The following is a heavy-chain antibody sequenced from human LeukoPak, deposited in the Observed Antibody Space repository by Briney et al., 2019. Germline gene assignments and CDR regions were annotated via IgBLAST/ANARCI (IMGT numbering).Heavy chain of an antibody. D-gene: IGHD3-9*01. CDR2: ISGSGGST. Sequence: GGSLRLSCAASGFTFSSYTMSWVRQAPGKGLEWVSAISGSGGSTYYADSVKGRFTISRDNSKNTLYLQMNSLRAEDTAVYYCAKEQDYDILTGYYGSFDYWGQGTLVTVSS. V-gene: IGHV3-23*01. CDR3: AKEQDYDILTGYYGSFDY. CDR1: GFTFSSYT. J-gene: IGHJ4*02.